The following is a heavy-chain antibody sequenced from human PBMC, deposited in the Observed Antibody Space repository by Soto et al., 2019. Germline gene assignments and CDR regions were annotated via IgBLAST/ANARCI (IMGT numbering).Heavy chain of an antibody. CDR1: GFTFSSYW. CDR3: ARDPGIRGGYCSSTSCSYYYYYGMDV. J-gene: IGHJ6*02. V-gene: IGHV3-7*03. CDR2: IKQDGSEK. D-gene: IGHD2-2*01. Sequence: VQLVESGGGVVQPGRSLRLSCAASGFTFSSYWMSWVRQAPGKGLEWVANIKQDGSEKYYVDSVKGRFTISRDNAKNSLYLQMNSLRAEDTAVYYCARDPGIRGGYCSSTSCSYYYYYGMDVWGQGTTVTVSS.